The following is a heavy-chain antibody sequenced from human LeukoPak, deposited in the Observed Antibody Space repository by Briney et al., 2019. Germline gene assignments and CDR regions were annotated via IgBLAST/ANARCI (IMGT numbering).Heavy chain of an antibody. V-gene: IGHV3-21*01. CDR1: GFTFSSYS. CDR3: ARCRSSTSCLTDI. CDR2: NSSSSSYI. D-gene: IGHD2-2*01. Sequence: GGSLRLSCAASGFTFSSYSMNWVRQAPGKGLEWASSNSSSSSYIYYADSVKGRFTISRDNAKNSLYLQMNSLRAEDTAVYYCARCRSSTSCLTDIWGQGTMVTVSS. J-gene: IGHJ3*02.